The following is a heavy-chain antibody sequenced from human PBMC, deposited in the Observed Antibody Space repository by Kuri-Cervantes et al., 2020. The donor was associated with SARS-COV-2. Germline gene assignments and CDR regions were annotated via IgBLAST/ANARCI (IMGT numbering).Heavy chain of an antibody. CDR2: IWYDGSNK. D-gene: IGHD3-3*01. J-gene: IGHJ4*02. V-gene: IGHV3-33*08. CDR3: ARDGRRITIFGVVIITFDY. CDR1: GFTFVSHA. Sequence: GGSLRLSCEASGFTFVSHAMHWVRQAPGKGLEWVAVIWYDGSNKYYADSVKGRFTIYRDNSKNTLYLQMNSLRAEDTAVYYCARDGRRITIFGVVIITFDYWGQGTLVTVSS.